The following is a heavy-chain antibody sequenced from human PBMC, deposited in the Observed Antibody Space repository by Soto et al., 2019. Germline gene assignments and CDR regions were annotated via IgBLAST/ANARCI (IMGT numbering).Heavy chain of an antibody. Sequence: QEQLVESGGGVVQPGRSLRLSCAASGFSFRNYGIHWVRQAPGKGLDWVAVIWYDGSKRYYADSVRGRFTISRDNSGNMVHLQMDSLRAEDTAVYYWARGWGSGVPHSCLEVGGQGTTVVVS. CDR2: IWYDGSKR. J-gene: IGHJ3*01. V-gene: IGHV3-33*01. CDR1: GFSFRNYG. CDR3: ARGWGSGVPHSCLEV. D-gene: IGHD6-19*01.